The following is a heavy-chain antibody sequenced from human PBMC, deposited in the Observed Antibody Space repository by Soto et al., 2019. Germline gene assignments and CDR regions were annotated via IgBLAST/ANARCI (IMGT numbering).Heavy chain of an antibody. J-gene: IGHJ3*02. CDR2: MNPNSGNT. CDR1: GYTFTSYD. Sequence: ASVKVSCKASGYTFTSYDINWVRQATGQGLERMGWMNPNSGNTGYAQKFQGRVTMTRNTSISTAYMELSSLRSEDTAVYYCARRAVAGDNDAFDIWGQGTMVT. CDR3: ARRAVAGDNDAFDI. D-gene: IGHD6-19*01. V-gene: IGHV1-8*01.